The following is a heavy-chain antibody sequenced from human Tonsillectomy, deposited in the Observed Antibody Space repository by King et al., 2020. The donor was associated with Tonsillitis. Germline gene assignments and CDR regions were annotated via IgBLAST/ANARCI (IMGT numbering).Heavy chain of an antibody. D-gene: IGHD3-10*01. J-gene: IGHJ4*02. V-gene: IGHV4-59*08. CDR3: ARHFHGSGSYHDY. CDR1: GGSISSYY. Sequence: QLQESGPGLVKPSETLSLTCTVSGGSISSYYWSWIRQPPGKGLEWIGYIYYSGRINYNPSLKSRVTILADTSKNQLSLKLSSVTAADTAVYYCARHFHGSGSYHDYWGQGTLVTVSS. CDR2: IYYSGRI.